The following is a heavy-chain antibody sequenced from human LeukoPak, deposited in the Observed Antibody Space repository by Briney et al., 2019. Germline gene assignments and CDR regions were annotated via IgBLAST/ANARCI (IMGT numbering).Heavy chain of an antibody. D-gene: IGHD3-9*01. Sequence: GGSLRLSCAASGFTFSSFEMNWVRQAPGKGLEWVSYISSSGISTFYADSVKGRFTISRDNAKNSLFLQMFTLRDEDTDVYYYARGKNGVGGYDILIDYWGQGTLVTVSS. CDR1: GFTFSSFE. J-gene: IGHJ4*02. CDR2: ISSSGIST. CDR3: ARGKNGVGGYDILIDY. V-gene: IGHV3-48*03.